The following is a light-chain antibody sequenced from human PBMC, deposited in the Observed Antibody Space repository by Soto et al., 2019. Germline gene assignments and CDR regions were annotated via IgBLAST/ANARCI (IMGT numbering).Light chain of an antibody. V-gene: IGKV1-27*01. J-gene: IGKJ1*01. Sequence: IQMTQSPSSLSASVGDRVTITCRASQGIRHDLGWYQQKPGNAPKLLIYAASTLQSGVPSRFSASGSGTDFILTISALQSEDVGTYFCQTYDKAPWTFGPGTRV. CDR3: QTYDKAPWT. CDR1: QGIRHD. CDR2: AAS.